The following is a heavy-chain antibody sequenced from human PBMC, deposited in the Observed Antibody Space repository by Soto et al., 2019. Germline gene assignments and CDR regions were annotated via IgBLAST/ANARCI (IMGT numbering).Heavy chain of an antibody. J-gene: IGHJ6*03. CDR3: ARGGYSGYDGDYMDV. Sequence: SVKVSCKASGGTFSSYTISWVRQAPGQGLEWMGRIIPILGIANYAQKFQGRVTITADKSTSTAYMELSSLRSEDTAVYYCARGGYSGYDGDYMDVWGKGTTVTVSS. V-gene: IGHV1-69*02. CDR1: GGTFSSYT. D-gene: IGHD5-12*01. CDR2: IIPILGIA.